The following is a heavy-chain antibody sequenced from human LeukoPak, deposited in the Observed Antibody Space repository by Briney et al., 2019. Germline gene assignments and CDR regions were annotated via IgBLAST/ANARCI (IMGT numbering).Heavy chain of an antibody. CDR1: GFTFSDYY. CDR2: ISSSGSTI. V-gene: IGHV3-11*01. Sequence: GGSLRLSCAASGFTFSDYYMSWIRQAPGKGLEWVSYISSSGSTIYYVDSVKGRFTISRDNAKNSLYLQMNSLRAEDTAVYYCARRHILTGYPNYYYYGMDVWGQGTTVTVSS. D-gene: IGHD3-9*01. J-gene: IGHJ6*02. CDR3: ARRHILTGYPNYYYYGMDV.